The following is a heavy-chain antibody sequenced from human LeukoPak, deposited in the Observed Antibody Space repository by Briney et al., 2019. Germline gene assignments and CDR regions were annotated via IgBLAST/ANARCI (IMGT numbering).Heavy chain of an antibody. CDR2: ISYDGNDK. CDR3: AKDRLSRHSGTCPDY. CDR1: GFTFSSYG. Sequence: GRSLRLSCAAPGFTFSSYGIHCVRQSPGKGLESLAVISYDGNDKYYADSVRGRFTISRDTSKNTVYVQLNNLRAEDTAVYYCAKDRLSRHSGTCPDYWGQGTLVTVSS. V-gene: IGHV3-30*18. J-gene: IGHJ4*02. D-gene: IGHD1-26*01.